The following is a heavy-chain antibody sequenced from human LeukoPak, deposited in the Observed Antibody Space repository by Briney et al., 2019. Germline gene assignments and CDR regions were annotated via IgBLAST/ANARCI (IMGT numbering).Heavy chain of an antibody. CDR1: GFTFSSHG. D-gene: IGHD3-10*01. Sequence: GGSLRLSCAASGFTFSSHGMSWVRQAPGKGLEWVSTISGSGDNTYYADSVKGRFTISRDNSKNTLYLQMNSLRAEDTAVYYCARRPRGVIIKSWFDPWGQGTLVTVSS. CDR2: ISGSGDNT. J-gene: IGHJ5*02. CDR3: ARRPRGVIIKSWFDP. V-gene: IGHV3-23*01.